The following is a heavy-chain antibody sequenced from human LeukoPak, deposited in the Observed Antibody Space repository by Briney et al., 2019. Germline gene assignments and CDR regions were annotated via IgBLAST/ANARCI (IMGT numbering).Heavy chain of an antibody. CDR3: ARDSSPYTVATDDSFDI. V-gene: IGHV3-30*04. CDR2: ISYDGSNQ. J-gene: IGHJ3*02. Sequence: PGRSLRLSCAASGFTFSNYAMHWVRQAPGKGLEWVAVISYDGSNQYYADSVKGRFTISRDNSKNTLYLQMNSLRAEGTAVFYCARDSSPYTVATDDSFDIWGQGTMVTVSS. CDR1: GFTFSNYA. D-gene: IGHD4-17*01.